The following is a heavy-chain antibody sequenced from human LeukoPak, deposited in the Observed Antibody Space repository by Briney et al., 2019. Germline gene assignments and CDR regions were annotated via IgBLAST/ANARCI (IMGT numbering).Heavy chain of an antibody. J-gene: IGHJ4*02. CDR2: ISGSGGGT. CDR1: GLTFSSYV. V-gene: IGHV3-23*01. CDR3: ARRGAAGTYYFDY. Sequence: GGSLRLSCAASGLTFSSYVMSWVPQAPGKGLEWVSAISGSGGGTYYADSVKGRFTISRDNSKNTLYLQTNSLRAEGTAVYYCARRGAAGTYYFDYWGQGTLVTVSS. D-gene: IGHD6-13*01.